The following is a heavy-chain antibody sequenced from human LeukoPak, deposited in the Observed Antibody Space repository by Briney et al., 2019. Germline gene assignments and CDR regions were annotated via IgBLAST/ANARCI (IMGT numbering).Heavy chain of an antibody. CDR1: GYTFTGYY. D-gene: IGHD7-27*01. CDR2: INPNSGGT. Sequence: GASVKVSCKASGYTFTGYYMHWVRQAPGQGLEWMGWINPNSGGTNYAQKFQGRVTMTRDTSISTAYMELSRLRSDDTAVYYCARQLGFIDWSFAYYYMDVWGKGTTVTVSS. V-gene: IGHV1-2*02. CDR3: ARQLGFIDWSFAYYYMDV. J-gene: IGHJ6*03.